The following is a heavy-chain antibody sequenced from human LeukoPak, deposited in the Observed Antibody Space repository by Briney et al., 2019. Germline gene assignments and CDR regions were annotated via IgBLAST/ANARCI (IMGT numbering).Heavy chain of an antibody. V-gene: IGHV4-39*01. D-gene: IGHD1-14*01. CDR1: GGSISSSSDY. Sequence: SETLSLTCTVSGGSISSSSDYWGWIRQPPGKGLEWIGSIYHSGRTYYNPSLKSRVTISVDTSKNQFSLKLSSVTAADTAVYYCAMDHGNFDYWGQGTLVTVSS. CDR3: AMDHGNFDY. J-gene: IGHJ4*02. CDR2: IYHSGRT.